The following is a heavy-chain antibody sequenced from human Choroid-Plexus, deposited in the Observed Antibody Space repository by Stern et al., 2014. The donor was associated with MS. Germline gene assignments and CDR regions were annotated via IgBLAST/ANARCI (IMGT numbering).Heavy chain of an antibody. CDR3: AKDRQYLTYFFDH. V-gene: IGHV3-30*18. D-gene: IGHD2/OR15-2a*01. J-gene: IGHJ5*02. Sequence: VHRVESGGGVVQPGRPLRLSCVASGFTFGSCAMHWVRQAPGKGLEWVAGVSYDGSNKYYADSVKGRFTISRDNSQNSLYMQMSSLRPEYSAVYYCAKDRQYLTYFFDHWGHGSLVTVSS. CDR2: VSYDGSNK. CDR1: GFTFGSCA.